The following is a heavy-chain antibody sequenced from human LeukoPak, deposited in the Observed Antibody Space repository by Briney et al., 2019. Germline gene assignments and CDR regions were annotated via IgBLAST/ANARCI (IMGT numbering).Heavy chain of an antibody. D-gene: IGHD5-24*01. J-gene: IGHJ3*02. V-gene: IGHV1-2*06. Sequence: ASVKVSCKASGYTFTGYYMNWVRQAPGQGLELMGRINPNSGGTNYAQKFQGRVTMTRDTSISTAYMELSRLRSDDTAVYYCARVGDGLNDAFDIWGRGTMVTVSS. CDR3: ARVGDGLNDAFDI. CDR1: GYTFTGYY. CDR2: INPNSGGT.